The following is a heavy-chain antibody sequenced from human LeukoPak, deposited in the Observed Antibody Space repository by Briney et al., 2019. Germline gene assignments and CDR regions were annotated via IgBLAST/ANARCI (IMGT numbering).Heavy chain of an antibody. Sequence: GGSLRLSCAASGFTFSSYSMNWVRQAPGKGLEWVSSISSSSSYIYYADSVKGRFTISRDNAKNSLYLQMNSLRAEDTAVYYCARDWGSNYGMDVWGQRTTVTVSS. D-gene: IGHD3-16*01. J-gene: IGHJ6*02. CDR2: ISSSSSYI. V-gene: IGHV3-21*01. CDR1: GFTFSSYS. CDR3: ARDWGSNYGMDV.